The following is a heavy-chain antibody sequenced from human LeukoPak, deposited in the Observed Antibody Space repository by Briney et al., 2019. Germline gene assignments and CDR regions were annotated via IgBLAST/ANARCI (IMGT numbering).Heavy chain of an antibody. CDR1: GFTFNYAW. J-gene: IGHJ4*02. D-gene: IGHD2-21*02. V-gene: IGHV3-15*01. Sequence: PGGSLRLSCAASGFTFNYAWMYWVRQAPGKGLEWVGRIKSKTDGGTTDYAAPVKGRFTISRDDSKNTLYLQMNSLKTEDTAVYYCTTVTHVVVTARGDYWGQGTLVTVSS. CDR3: TTVTHVVVTARGDY. CDR2: IKSKTDGGTT.